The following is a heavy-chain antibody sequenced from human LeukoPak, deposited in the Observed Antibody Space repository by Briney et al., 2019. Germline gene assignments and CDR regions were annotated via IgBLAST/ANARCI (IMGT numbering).Heavy chain of an antibody. CDR1: GYTFTSYY. CDR3: ARLRAPDDY. Sequence: ASVTVSCKASGYTFTSYYLHWVRQAPGQGLEWMGMINPSGGSTTYAQKFQGRVTMTRDTSTSTVYMELSSLRSEDTAVYYCARLRAPDDYWGQGTLVTVSS. CDR2: INPSGGST. J-gene: IGHJ4*02. V-gene: IGHV1-46*01.